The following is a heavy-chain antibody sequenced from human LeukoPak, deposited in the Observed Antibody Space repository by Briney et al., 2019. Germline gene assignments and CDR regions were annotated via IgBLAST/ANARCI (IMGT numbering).Heavy chain of an antibody. CDR3: AREALRYFDWLLYGAYYYYMDV. V-gene: IGHV1-3*01. D-gene: IGHD3-9*01. CDR2: INAGNGNT. Sequence: ASVKVSCKASGYTFTSYAMHWVRQAPGQRLEWMGWINAGNGNTKYSQEFQGRVTMTTDTSTSTAYMELRSLRSDDTAVYYCAREALRYFDWLLYGAYYYYMDVWGKGTTVTVSS. J-gene: IGHJ6*03. CDR1: GYTFTSYA.